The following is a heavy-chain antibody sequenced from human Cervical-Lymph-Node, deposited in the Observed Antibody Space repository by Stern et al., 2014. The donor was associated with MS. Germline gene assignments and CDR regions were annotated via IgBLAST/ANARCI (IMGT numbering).Heavy chain of an antibody. V-gene: IGHV1-69*01. CDR1: GGTFSSYA. D-gene: IGHD2-15*01. CDR2: IIPIFGTA. CDR3: ATKVVVVTAAPFGAFDI. J-gene: IGHJ3*02. Sequence: VQLVESGAEVKKPGSSVKVSCKASGGTFSSYAISWVRQAPGQRLEWMGGIIPIFGTAKYAQKFQGRVTITADASTVYLELSSLTSEDTAVYYCATKVVVVTAAPFGAFDIWGQGTMVTVSS.